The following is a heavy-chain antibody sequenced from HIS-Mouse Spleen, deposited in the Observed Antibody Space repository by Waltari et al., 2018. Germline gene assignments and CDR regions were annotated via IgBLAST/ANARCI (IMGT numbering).Heavy chain of an antibody. CDR1: GGTFSSYA. Sequence: QVQLVQSGAEVKKPGSSVKVSCKASGGTFSSYAISWGRQAPGQGLEWMGRIIPILGIANYAQKFQGRVTITADKSTSTAYMELSSLRSEDTAVYYCARDQMETGDPDYWGQGTLVTVSS. CDR3: ARDQMETGDPDY. CDR2: IIPILGIA. J-gene: IGHJ4*02. D-gene: IGHD7-27*01. V-gene: IGHV1-69*04.